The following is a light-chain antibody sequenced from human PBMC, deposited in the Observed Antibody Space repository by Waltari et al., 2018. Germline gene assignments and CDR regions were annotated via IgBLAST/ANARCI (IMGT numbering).Light chain of an antibody. CDR3: QKYNSVPYT. V-gene: IGKV1-27*01. CDR1: QDISNS. J-gene: IGKJ2*01. CDR2: AAS. Sequence: DIQMTPSPSSLSASVGDRVTITCRASQDISNSLAWYQQKPGKVPKLLISAASTLQSGVPSRFSGSGSGTDFTLTIGSLQPEDVATYYCQKYNSVPYTFGQGTKLEIK.